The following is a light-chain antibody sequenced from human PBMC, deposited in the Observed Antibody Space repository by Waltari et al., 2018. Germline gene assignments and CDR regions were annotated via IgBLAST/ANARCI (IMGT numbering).Light chain of an antibody. CDR3: QQYYRSRT. V-gene: IGKV4-1*01. Sequence: EIVMTQSTDSLDVSLGERAIIACKSSQSVLYNSNDKHYLACYQQKPGQPPKLLIYWASTRESRVPDRFSGSGSGTDFTLTISSLQAEDVAVYYCQQYYRSRTFGQGTKVEIK. J-gene: IGKJ1*01. CDR1: QSVLYNSNDKHY. CDR2: WAS.